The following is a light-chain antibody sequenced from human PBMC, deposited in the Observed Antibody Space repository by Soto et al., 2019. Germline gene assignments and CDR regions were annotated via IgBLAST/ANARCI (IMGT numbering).Light chain of an antibody. Sequence: ERMITQSSDTPSVSLVERATLSFRASQSLRSSLAWYQQKPGQAPRLLIYEASTRATGIPARFSGSGSGTDFTLTISGLQSEDFAVYYCQQYNNWPQTFGQGTKVDIK. J-gene: IGKJ1*01. CDR3: QQYNNWPQT. CDR2: EAS. CDR1: QSLRSS. V-gene: IGKV3-15*01.